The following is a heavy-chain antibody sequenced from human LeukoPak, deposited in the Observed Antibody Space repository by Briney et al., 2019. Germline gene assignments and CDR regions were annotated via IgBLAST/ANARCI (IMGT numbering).Heavy chain of an antibody. CDR1: GYTFTSYD. CDR3: ARGRLPGIAVVIWFDP. J-gene: IGHJ5*02. CDR2: MNPNSGNT. Sequence: ASVKVSCKASGYTFTSYDINWVRQATGQGLVWMGWMNPNSGNTGYAQKFQGRVTMTRNTSMSTAYMELSSLRSEDTAVYYCARGRLPGIAVVIWFDPWGQGTLVTVSS. D-gene: IGHD6-19*01. V-gene: IGHV1-8*01.